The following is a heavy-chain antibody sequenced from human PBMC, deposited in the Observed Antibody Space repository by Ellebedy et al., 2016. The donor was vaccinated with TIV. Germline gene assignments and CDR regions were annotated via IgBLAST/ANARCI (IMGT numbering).Heavy chain of an antibody. J-gene: IGHJ4*02. CDR1: GYTFSIYD. CDR3: AKGPVGAAN. Sequence: AASVKVSCKASGYTFSIYDINWVRQDTGQGLEWMGWMNPSTGKSDYAQTYQGRVTMTANTSISTAYMELSSLTSDDTAVYYCAKGPVGAANWGQGALVTVSS. D-gene: IGHD1-26*01. V-gene: IGHV1-8*01. CDR2: MNPSTGKS.